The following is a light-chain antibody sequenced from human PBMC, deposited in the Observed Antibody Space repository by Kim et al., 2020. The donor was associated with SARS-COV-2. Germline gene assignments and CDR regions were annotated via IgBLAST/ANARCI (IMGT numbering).Light chain of an antibody. V-gene: IGLV2-14*01. CDR2: DVS. J-gene: IGLJ3*02. Sequence: QSALTQPASVSGSPGQSITISCTGTSSDIGGYNYVSWYQQHPGKAPKLMIYDVSKRPSGTSNRFSGSKSGNTASLTISGLQAEDEADYYCTSYTRSSTLVFGGGTQLTVL. CDR1: SSDIGGYNY. CDR3: TSYTRSSTLV.